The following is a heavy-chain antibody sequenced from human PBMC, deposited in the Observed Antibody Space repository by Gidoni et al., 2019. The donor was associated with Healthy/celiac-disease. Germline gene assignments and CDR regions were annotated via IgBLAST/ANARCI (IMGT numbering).Heavy chain of an antibody. J-gene: IGHJ6*02. Sequence: EVQLVESGGGLVQPGGSRRLSCAASGFTFSSHWMSWVRQAPGKGLEWVANIKQDGSEKYYVDSVKGRFTISRDNAKNSLYLQMNSLRAEDTAVYYCARDKKSRITIFGVVIHPDDYYYYGMDVWGQGTTVTVSS. CDR1: GFTFSSHW. CDR2: IKQDGSEK. D-gene: IGHD3-3*01. CDR3: ARDKKSRITIFGVVIHPDDYYYYGMDV. V-gene: IGHV3-7*03.